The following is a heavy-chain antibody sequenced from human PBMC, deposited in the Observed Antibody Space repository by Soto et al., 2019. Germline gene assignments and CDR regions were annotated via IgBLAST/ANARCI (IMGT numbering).Heavy chain of an antibody. D-gene: IGHD3-9*01. J-gene: IGHJ4*02. Sequence: SGPTLVHPTQPRTLTGTFSGFSLSTSGVGVAWIRQPPGKALEWLALIYWDDGKRYSPSLKTRLNITKDTSKNQVVLTLTNVDPVDTATYYCAHRPAYDTSTGYYPFDYWGQGSPVTASS. CDR3: AHRPAYDTSTGYYPFDY. CDR2: IYWDDGK. V-gene: IGHV2-5*02. CDR1: GFSLSTSGVG.